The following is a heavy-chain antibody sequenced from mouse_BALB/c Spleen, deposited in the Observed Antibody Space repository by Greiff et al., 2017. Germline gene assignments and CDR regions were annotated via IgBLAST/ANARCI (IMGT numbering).Heavy chain of an antibody. D-gene: IGHD1-1*01. J-gene: IGHJ4*01. CDR2: IWAGGST. CDR3: ARDVPPDVGSRWNAMDY. Sequence: QVQLKQSGPGLVAPSQSLSITCTVSGFSLTSYGVHWVRQPPGKGLEWLGVIWAGGSTNYNSDLMSRLSISKDNSKSQVFLKMNSLQTDDTDMYYCARDVPPDVGSRWNAMDYWGQGTSVTVSA. CDR1: GFSLTSYG. V-gene: IGHV2-9*02.